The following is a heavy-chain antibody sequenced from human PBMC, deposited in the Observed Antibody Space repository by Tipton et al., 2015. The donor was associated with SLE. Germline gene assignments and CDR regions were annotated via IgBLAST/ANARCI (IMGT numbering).Heavy chain of an antibody. CDR1: GFTFGSYS. D-gene: IGHD1-26*01. Sequence: GSLRLSCAASGFTFGSYSMNWVRQAPGKGLKWISYISGSGDTMYYPDSVKGRLRISRDNAKKSLYLQMDSVKVEDTGVYYCARASGMWELAAFDFWGQGTMVTVSS. CDR2: ISGSGDTM. CDR3: ARASGMWELAAFDF. J-gene: IGHJ3*01. V-gene: IGHV3-48*01.